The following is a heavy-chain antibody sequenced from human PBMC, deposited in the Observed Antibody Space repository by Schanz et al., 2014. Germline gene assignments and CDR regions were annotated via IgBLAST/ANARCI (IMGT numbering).Heavy chain of an antibody. D-gene: IGHD2-2*01. V-gene: IGHV1-46*03. CDR3: ARAPTAYCSDTSCLGTPFDY. CDR2: INPSGGST. J-gene: IGHJ4*02. Sequence: QVQLVQSGAEVKKPGASVKVSCKASGYTFVSYSMHWVRQAPGQGLEWMGMINPSGGSTTYAQKFQGRVTRTSDTSTSTVYMELSSLRSEDTAVYYCARAPTAYCSDTSCLGTPFDYWGQGTLVTVSS. CDR1: GYTFVSYS.